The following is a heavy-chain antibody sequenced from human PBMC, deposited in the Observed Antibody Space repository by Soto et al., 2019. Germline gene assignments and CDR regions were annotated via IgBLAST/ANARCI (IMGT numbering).Heavy chain of an antibody. D-gene: IGHD4-4*01. CDR1: GFTFSSYA. CDR2: ISGSGGST. Sequence: GGSLRLSCAASGFTFSSYAMSWVRQAPGKGLEWVSAISGSGGSTYYADSVKGRFTISRDKSKKTLYLQMNSLRAEDTAVYYCAKDTETRTKGNDYWGQGTLVTVSS. J-gene: IGHJ4*02. CDR3: AKDTETRTKGNDY. V-gene: IGHV3-23*01.